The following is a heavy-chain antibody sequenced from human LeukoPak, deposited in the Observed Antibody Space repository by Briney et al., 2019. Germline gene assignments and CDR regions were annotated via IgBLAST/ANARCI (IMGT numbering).Heavy chain of an antibody. D-gene: IGHD4-17*01. Sequence: PGGSLRLSCAASGFTFSSYAMHWVRQAPGKGLEWVAVISYDGSNKYYADSVKGRFTISRDNSKNTLYLQMNSLRAEDTAVYYCARDRDDYGDYLELRFFDYWGQGTLVTVSS. J-gene: IGHJ4*02. V-gene: IGHV3-30-3*01. CDR1: GFTFSSYA. CDR3: ARDRDDYGDYLELRFFDY. CDR2: ISYDGSNK.